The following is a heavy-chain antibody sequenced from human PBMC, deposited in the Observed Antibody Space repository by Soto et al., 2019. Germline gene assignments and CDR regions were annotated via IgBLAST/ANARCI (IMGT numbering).Heavy chain of an antibody. CDR1: GFTFSSYG. J-gene: IGHJ4*02. CDR3: AREGGSLLWFGELSHFDY. Sequence: QVQLVESGGGLVQPGRSLRLSCAASGFTFSSYGMHWVRQAPGKGLEWVAVIWYDGSNKYYADSVKGRFTISRDNSKNTLYLQMNSLRAEDTAVYYCAREGGSLLWFGELSHFDYWGQGTLVTVSS. V-gene: IGHV3-33*01. CDR2: IWYDGSNK. D-gene: IGHD3-10*01.